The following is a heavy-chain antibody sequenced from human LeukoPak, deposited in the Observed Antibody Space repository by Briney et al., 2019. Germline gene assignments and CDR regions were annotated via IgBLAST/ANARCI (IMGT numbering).Heavy chain of an antibody. J-gene: IGHJ4*02. D-gene: IGHD3-10*01. CDR1: GYTFTGYY. CDR3: ARLSWSGDSGADY. CDR2: INPNSGGT. Sequence: GASVKVSCKASGYTFTGYYMHWVRQAPGQGLEWMGWINPNSGGTNSAQKFQGRVTMTRDTSISTAYMELSTLRSDDTAVYYCARLSWSGDSGADYWGQGTLVTVSS. V-gene: IGHV1-2*02.